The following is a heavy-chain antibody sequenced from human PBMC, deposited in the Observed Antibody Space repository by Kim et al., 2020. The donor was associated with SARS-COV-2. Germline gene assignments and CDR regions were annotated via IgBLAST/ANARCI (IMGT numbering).Heavy chain of an antibody. D-gene: IGHD6-13*01. J-gene: IGHJ2*01. CDR3: ARTAAGPYWYFDL. V-gene: IGHV3-33*01. Sequence: YADSVKGRFTISRDNSKNTLYLQMNSLRAEDTAVYYCARTAAGPYWYFDLWGRGTLVTVSS.